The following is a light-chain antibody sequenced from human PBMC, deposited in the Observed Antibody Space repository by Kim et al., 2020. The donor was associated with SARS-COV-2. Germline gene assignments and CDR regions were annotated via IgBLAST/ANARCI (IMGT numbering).Light chain of an antibody. V-gene: IGKV1-39*01. CDR1: QSISTY. Sequence: DIQMTQSPSSLSASVGDRVTITCRASQSISTYLNWYQQKPGKAPKLLIYAASTFQSGVPSRFSGSGSETDFTLTISSLQPEDFASYYCQQSYTIPFTFGQGTKLEI. CDR2: AAS. J-gene: IGKJ2*01. CDR3: QQSYTIPFT.